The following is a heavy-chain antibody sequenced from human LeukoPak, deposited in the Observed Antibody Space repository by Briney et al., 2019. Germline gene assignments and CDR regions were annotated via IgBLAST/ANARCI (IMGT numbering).Heavy chain of an antibody. Sequence: SETLSLTCAVYGGSFSGYYWSWIRQPPGKGLEWIGEINHSGSTNYNPSLKSRVAISVDTSKNQFSLKLSSVTAADTAVYYCATGLVGQDYYDSSGPLHYWGQGTLVTVSS. D-gene: IGHD3-22*01. CDR3: ATGLVGQDYYDSSGPLHY. CDR2: INHSGST. V-gene: IGHV4-34*01. CDR1: GGSFSGYY. J-gene: IGHJ4*02.